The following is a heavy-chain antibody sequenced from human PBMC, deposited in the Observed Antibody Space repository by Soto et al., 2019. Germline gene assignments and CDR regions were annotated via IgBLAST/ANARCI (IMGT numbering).Heavy chain of an antibody. CDR2: INHSGST. Sequence: SETLSLTCAVYGGSFSGYYWSWIRQPPGKGLEWIGEINHSGSTNYNPSLKSRVTISVDTSKNQFSLKLSSVTAADTAVYYCAKSRGVDTAIIYGMDVWGQGTTVTVSS. D-gene: IGHD5-18*01. J-gene: IGHJ6*02. CDR3: AKSRGVDTAIIYGMDV. CDR1: GGSFSGYY. V-gene: IGHV4-34*01.